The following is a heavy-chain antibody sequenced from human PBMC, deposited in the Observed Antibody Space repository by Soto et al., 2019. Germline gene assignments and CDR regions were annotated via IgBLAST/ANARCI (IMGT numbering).Heavy chain of an antibody. CDR1: GDSISSRSYY. Sequence: PETLSLTCTFTGDSISSRSYYWGWIRQPPGKGLEWIGSIYYSGSTYNNPSLRSRVSMSIDTSKDQFSLKLKSVTAADTALYFCARQRTSVVTKAYFDVWGPGSMVTVSS. V-gene: IGHV4-39*01. CDR3: ARQRTSVVTKAYFDV. CDR2: IYYSGST. J-gene: IGHJ4*02. D-gene: IGHD2-21*02.